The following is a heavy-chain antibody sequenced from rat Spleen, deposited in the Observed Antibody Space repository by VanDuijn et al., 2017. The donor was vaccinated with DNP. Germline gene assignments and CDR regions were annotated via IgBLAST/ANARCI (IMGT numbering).Heavy chain of an antibody. J-gene: IGHJ2*01. CDR2: ISSGGST. V-gene: IGHV2S12*01. D-gene: IGHD1-5*01. CDR3: TRDDIGTTRFDY. Sequence: QVQLKESGPGLVQPSQTLSLTCTVSGFSLTSYGVSWVRQPPGKGLEWIAAISSGGSTYYNSALKSRLSISRDTSKSQVFLKMNSLQTEDTAIYFCTRDDIGTTRFDYWGQGVMVTVSP. CDR1: GFSLTSYG.